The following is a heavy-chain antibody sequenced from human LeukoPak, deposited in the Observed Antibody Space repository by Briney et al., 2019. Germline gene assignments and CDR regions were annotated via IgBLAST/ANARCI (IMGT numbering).Heavy chain of an antibody. D-gene: IGHD1-7*01. J-gene: IGHJ5*02. CDR2: IIPIFGTA. CDR1: GGTFSSYA. V-gene: IGHV1-69*05. Sequence: ASVKVSCKASGGTFSSYAISWVRQAPGQGLEWMGGIIPIFGTANYAQKFQGRVTITTDESTSTAYMELSSLRSEDTAVYYCARDRTVITGTNEGLSWFDPWGQGTLVTVSS. CDR3: ARDRTVITGTNEGLSWFDP.